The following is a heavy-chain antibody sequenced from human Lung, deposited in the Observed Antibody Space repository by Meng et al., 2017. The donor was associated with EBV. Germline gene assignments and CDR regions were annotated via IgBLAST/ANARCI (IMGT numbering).Heavy chain of an antibody. CDR3: AVTRYCSGGSCFDY. D-gene: IGHD2-15*01. J-gene: IGHJ4*02. V-gene: IGHV4-34*01. Sequence: GQLQQWGAGLLKPSETLSLTGAVYGGSFSGYYWSWIRQPPGKGLEWIGEINHSGSTNYNPSLKSRVTISVDTSKNQFSLKLSSVTAADTAVYYCAVTRYCSGGSCFDYWGQGTLVTVSS. CDR2: INHSGST. CDR1: GGSFSGYY.